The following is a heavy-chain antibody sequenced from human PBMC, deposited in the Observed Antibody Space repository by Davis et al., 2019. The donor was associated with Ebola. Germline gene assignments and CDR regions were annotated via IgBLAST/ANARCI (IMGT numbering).Heavy chain of an antibody. Sequence: PSETLSLTCTVSGGSISSYYWSWIRQPPGKGLEWIGYIYYSGSTNYNPSLKSRVTISVDTSKNQFSLKLSSVTAADTAVYYCARGLIAAAAFDPWGQGTLVTVSS. V-gene: IGHV4-59*01. CDR3: ARGLIAAAAFDP. CDR2: IYYSGST. CDR1: GGSISSYY. D-gene: IGHD6-13*01. J-gene: IGHJ5*02.